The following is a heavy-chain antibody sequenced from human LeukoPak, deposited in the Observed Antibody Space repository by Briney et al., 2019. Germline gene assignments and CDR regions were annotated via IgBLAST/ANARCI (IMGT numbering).Heavy chain of an antibody. V-gene: IGHV4-31*03. CDR2: ICYSGNA. J-gene: IGHJ4*02. CDR3: ARAGYDSSGYSTYYFDY. D-gene: IGHD3-22*01. Sequence: ASETLSLACTVSGGSISSGGYYWSWIRQHPGKGLEWIGYICYSGNAYYNPSLKSRVTLSVDTSKNQFSLKLSSVTAADTAVYYCARAGYDSSGYSTYYFDYWGQGTLVTVSS. CDR1: GGSISSGGYY.